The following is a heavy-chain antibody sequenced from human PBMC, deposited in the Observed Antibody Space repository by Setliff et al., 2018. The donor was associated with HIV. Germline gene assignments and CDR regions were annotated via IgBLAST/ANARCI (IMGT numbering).Heavy chain of an antibody. Sequence: ASVKVSCKASGYTFTSYGISWVRQAPGQGLEWMGCISAYNGNTNYAQKFQGRVTMTTDTSTTTAYMELRSLRSDDTAVYYCARDRSIIMTFGGGNDAFDIWGQGTMVTVSS. CDR1: GYTFTSYG. J-gene: IGHJ3*02. D-gene: IGHD3-16*01. CDR2: ISAYNGNT. V-gene: IGHV1-18*01. CDR3: ARDRSIIMTFGGGNDAFDI.